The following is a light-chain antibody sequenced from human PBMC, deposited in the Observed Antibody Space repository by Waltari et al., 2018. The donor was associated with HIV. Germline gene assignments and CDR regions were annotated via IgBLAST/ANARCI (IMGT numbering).Light chain of an antibody. CDR3: SSYTSSSTPYV. CDR1: SSDVGGYNY. CDR2: DVS. J-gene: IGLJ1*01. V-gene: IGLV2-14*03. Sequence: SVSGSPGQSITISCTGTSSDVGGYNYVSWYQQHPGKAPKLMIYDVSNRPSGVSNRFSGSKSGNTASLTISGLQAEDEADYYCSSYTSSSTPYVFGTGTKVTVL.